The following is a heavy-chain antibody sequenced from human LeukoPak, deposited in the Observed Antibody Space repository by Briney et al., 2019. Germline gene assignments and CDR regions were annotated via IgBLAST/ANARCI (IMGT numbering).Heavy chain of an antibody. V-gene: IGHV3-74*01. Sequence: PGGSLRLSCAASGFTFSSYWMHWVRQAPGKGLVWVSRINTDGSSTSYADSVKGRFTISRDNAKNTLYLQMNSLGAEDTAVYYCAKSGLATMVVGHIDYWGQGTLVTVSS. CDR1: GFTFSSYW. CDR2: INTDGSST. CDR3: AKSGLATMVVGHIDY. D-gene: IGHD5-12*01. J-gene: IGHJ4*02.